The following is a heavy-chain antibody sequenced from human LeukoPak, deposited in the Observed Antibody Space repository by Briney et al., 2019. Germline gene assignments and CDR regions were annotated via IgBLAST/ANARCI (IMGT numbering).Heavy chain of an antibody. CDR2: IIPIFGTA. J-gene: IGHJ6*04. CDR1: GGTFSSYA. CDR3: ARDRVAATWDYYGMDV. Sequence: SVKVSCKASGGTFSSYAISWVRQAPGQGLEWMGGIIPIFGTANYAQKFQGRVTITADESTSTAYIELSSLRSEDTAVSYCARDRVAATWDYYGMDVWGKGTTVTVSS. V-gene: IGHV1-69*13. D-gene: IGHD2-15*01.